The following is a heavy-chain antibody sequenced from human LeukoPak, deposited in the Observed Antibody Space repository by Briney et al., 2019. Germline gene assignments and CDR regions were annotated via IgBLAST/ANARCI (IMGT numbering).Heavy chain of an antibody. D-gene: IGHD6-13*01. CDR1: GFTFWDYA. Sequence: GRSLRLSCTASGFTFWDYAMHCVRQAPGKGLEWFSGISWNSGSIGYADSVKGRFTISRDNAKNSLYLQMNSLRAEDTALYYCAKDTAAGTRGAFDIWGQGTMVTVSS. V-gene: IGHV3-9*01. J-gene: IGHJ3*02. CDR3: AKDTAAGTRGAFDI. CDR2: ISWNSGSI.